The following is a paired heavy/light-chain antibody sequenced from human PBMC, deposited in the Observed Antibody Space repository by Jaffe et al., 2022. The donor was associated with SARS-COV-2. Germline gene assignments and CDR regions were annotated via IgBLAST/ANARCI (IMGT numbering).Light chain of an antibody. J-gene: IGLJ2*01. Sequence: SYELTQPPSVSVSPGQTASITCSGDKLGNKYTSWFQQKAGQSPVVVIYQDTNRPSGIPDRFSASNSGNTATLTISGTQAMDEADYHCQAWDSSTYVVFGGGTKLTVL. V-gene: IGLV3-1*01. CDR2: QDT. CDR3: QAWDSSTYVV. CDR1: KLGNKY.
Heavy chain of an antibody. V-gene: IGHV4-31*03. CDR2: IYFSGGT. CDR3: ARDRRPAANANWFDP. CDR1: GGSISIGGYY. D-gene: IGHD2-2*01. J-gene: IGHJ5*02. Sequence: QVQLQESGPGLVKPSQTLSLTCTVSGGSISIGGYYWSWIRQHPGKGLEWIGDIYFSGGTYYNPSLKSRVSLSVDTSKNQFSLKLSSVTAADTAVYYCARDRRPAANANWFDPWGQGTLVTVSS.